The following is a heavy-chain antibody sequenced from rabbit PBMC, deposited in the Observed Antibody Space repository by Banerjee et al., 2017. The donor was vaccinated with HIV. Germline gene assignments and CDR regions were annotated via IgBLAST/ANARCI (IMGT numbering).Heavy chain of an antibody. J-gene: IGHJ4*01. CDR1: GIAFNNFA. D-gene: IGHD1-1*01. V-gene: IGHV1S47*01. Sequence: QEQLKESGGGLGKPGGSLTLSCKASGIAFNNFAISWVRQAPGKGLEWIAYIYPDYIITGYANWVNGRFTISLDNAQTTVTLQMTSLTAADTATYFCARDDSSSGYEDYFNLWGQGTLVTVS. CDR2: IYPDYIIT. CDR3: ARDDSSSGYEDYFNL.